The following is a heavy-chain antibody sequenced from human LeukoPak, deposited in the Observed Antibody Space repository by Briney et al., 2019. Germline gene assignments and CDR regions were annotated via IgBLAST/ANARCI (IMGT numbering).Heavy chain of an antibody. Sequence: ASVKVSCKVSGYTLTELSMHWVRQAPGKGLEWMGGFDPEDGETIYAQKFQGRVTMTEDTSTDTAYMELSSLRSEDTAVYYCATETGSYCTSGVCYKPNWFDPWGQGTLVTVSS. J-gene: IGHJ5*02. CDR2: FDPEDGET. V-gene: IGHV1-24*01. D-gene: IGHD2-8*01. CDR1: GYTLTELS. CDR3: ATETGSYCTSGVCYKPNWFDP.